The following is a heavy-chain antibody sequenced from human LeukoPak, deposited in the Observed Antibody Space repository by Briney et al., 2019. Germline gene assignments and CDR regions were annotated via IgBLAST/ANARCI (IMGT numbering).Heavy chain of an antibody. D-gene: IGHD1-26*01. V-gene: IGHV3-23*01. J-gene: IGHJ4*02. CDR2: ITSGDNT. Sequence: GGSLRLSCAASGFTFSDYAVHWVRQDPGKGMEWVSTITSGDNTYYADSVKGRFTISRDNSKNTLYLQMSSLRAEDTAVYYCAKLVGATTDFDYWGQGTLVTVSS. CDR3: AKLVGATTDFDY. CDR1: GFTFSDYA.